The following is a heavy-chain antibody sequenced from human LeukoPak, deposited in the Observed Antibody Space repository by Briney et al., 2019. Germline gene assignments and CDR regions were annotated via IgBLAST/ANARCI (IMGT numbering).Heavy chain of an antibody. CDR3: ARPIYCSGGSCYPEVFDY. J-gene: IGHJ4*02. Sequence: AASVKVSCKASGYTFTSYYMHWVRQAPGQGLEWMGIINPSGGSTSYAQKFQGRATMTRDTSTSTVYMELSSLRSEDTAVYYCARPIYCSGGSCYPEVFDYWGQGTLVTVSS. V-gene: IGHV1-46*01. CDR2: INPSGGST. CDR1: GYTFTSYY. D-gene: IGHD2-15*01.